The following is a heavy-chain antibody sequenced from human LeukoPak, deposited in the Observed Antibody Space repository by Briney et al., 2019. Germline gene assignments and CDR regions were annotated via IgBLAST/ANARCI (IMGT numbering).Heavy chain of an antibody. D-gene: IGHD6-13*01. CDR1: GGSISSRNW. V-gene: IGHV4-4*02. Sequence: SETLSLTCAVSGGSISSRNWWSWVRQPPGKGLEWIGSIYYSGSTHYNRSLKSRLTISVYTSKNQFSLELSAVPAADTAAFYCARTNGWYSNSLDYWGQGTLVTVSS. CDR3: ARTNGWYSNSLDY. CDR2: IYYSGST. J-gene: IGHJ4*02.